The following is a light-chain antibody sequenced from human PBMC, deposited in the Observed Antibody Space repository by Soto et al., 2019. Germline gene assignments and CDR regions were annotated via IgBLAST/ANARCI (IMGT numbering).Light chain of an antibody. Sequence: DIQMTQSPSSVSASVGDRVTITCRASQDIRSYLAWYQQNPGEAPKVLIYAAFSLQSGGPSRFSGSGSGTDFTFTISSLQPEDFATYYYQQTNSFPLTFGGGTKVEIK. CDR1: QDIRSY. CDR3: QQTNSFPLT. CDR2: AAF. J-gene: IGKJ4*01. V-gene: IGKV1D-12*01.